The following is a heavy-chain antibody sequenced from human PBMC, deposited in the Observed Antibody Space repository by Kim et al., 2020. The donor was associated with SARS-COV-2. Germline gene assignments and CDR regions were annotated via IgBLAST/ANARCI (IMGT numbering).Heavy chain of an antibody. J-gene: IGHJ6*02. D-gene: IGHD1-26*01. CDR2: FDPEDGET. CDR3: ATSPAIVGAPDDYYYYYGIHV. CDR1: GYTLTELS. V-gene: IGHV1-24*01. Sequence: ASVKVSCKVSGYTLTELSMHWVRQAPGKGLEWMGGFDPEDGETIYAQKFQGRVTMTEDTSTDTAYMELSSLRSEDTAVYYCATSPAIVGAPDDYYYYYGIHVWGQGTTVTVSS.